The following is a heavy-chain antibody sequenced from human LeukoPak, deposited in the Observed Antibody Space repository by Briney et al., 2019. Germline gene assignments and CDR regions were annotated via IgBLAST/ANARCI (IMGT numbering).Heavy chain of an antibody. CDR1: GYSISSGYY. D-gene: IGHD2-2*02. CDR3: ASNLVVVPAAIGAFDY. J-gene: IGHJ4*02. CDR2: IYHSGST. Sequence: SETLSLTCTVSGYSISSGYYWGWIRQPPGKGLEWIGSIYHSGSTYYNPSLKSRVTISVDTSKNQFSLKLSSVTAADTAVYYRASNLVVVPAAIGAFDYWGQGTLVTVSS. V-gene: IGHV4-38-2*02.